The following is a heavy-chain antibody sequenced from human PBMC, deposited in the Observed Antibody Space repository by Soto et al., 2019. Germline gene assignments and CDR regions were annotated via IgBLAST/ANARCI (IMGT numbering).Heavy chain of an antibody. CDR3: ARDIGFDYVN. J-gene: IGHJ4*02. CDR1: GFNVMSYW. Sequence: LRRSCSVSGFNVMSYWMSWVRQAPGKGLEWVASIKEDGSEIYYLHSVRGRFSISRDSAGNALHLTMNYLSAEDTGVYFCARDIGFDYVNWGQGTLVTVSS. V-gene: IGHV3-7*01. CDR2: IKEDGSEI. D-gene: IGHD3-16*01.